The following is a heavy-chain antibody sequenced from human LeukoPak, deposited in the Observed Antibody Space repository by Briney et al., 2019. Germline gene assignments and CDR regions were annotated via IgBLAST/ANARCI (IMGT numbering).Heavy chain of an antibody. J-gene: IGHJ4*02. V-gene: IGHV3-53*01. CDR1: GFTVSSTY. CDR2: IYSGGGT. CDR3: ARGPGGYYDY. D-gene: IGHD3-10*01. Sequence: GSLRLSCVGSGFTVSSTYMTWVRQAPGKGLEWVSAIYSGGGTFYVDSVKGRFTISRDSFKNILYLQMNSLRAEDTALYYCARGPGGYYDYWGQGTLVTVSS.